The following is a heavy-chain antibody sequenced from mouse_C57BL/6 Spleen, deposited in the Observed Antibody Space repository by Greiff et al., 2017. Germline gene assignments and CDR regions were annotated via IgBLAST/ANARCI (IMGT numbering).Heavy chain of an antibody. D-gene: IGHD3-3*01. J-gene: IGHJ3*01. CDR3: AREGTNPSWFAY. V-gene: IGHV5-4*01. CDR1: GFTFSSYA. CDR2: ISDGGSYT. Sequence: EVKLVESGGGLVKPGGSLKLSCAASGFTFSSYAMSWVRQTPEKRLEWVATISDGGSYTYYPDNVKGRFTISRDNAKNNLYLQMSHLKSEDTAMYYCAREGTNPSWFAYWGQGTLVTVSA.